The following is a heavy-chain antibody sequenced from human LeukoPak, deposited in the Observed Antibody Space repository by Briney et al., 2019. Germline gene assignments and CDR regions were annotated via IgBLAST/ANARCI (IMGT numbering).Heavy chain of an antibody. CDR1: GGSISSSSYY. CDR2: IYYSGST. V-gene: IGHV4-39*07. Sequence: SETLSLTCTVSGGSISSSSYYWGWIRQPPGKGLEWIGSIYYSGSTYYNPSLKSRVTISVDTSKNQFSLKLSSVTAADTAVYYCASPYVDTAMVDAFDIWGQGTMVTVSS. CDR3: ASPYVDTAMVDAFDI. J-gene: IGHJ3*02. D-gene: IGHD5-18*01.